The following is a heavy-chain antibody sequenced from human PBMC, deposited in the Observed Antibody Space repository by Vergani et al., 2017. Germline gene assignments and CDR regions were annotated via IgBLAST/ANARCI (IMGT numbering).Heavy chain of an antibody. CDR3: ARDRYYDILTGYYNPNWFDP. D-gene: IGHD3-9*01. Sequence: EVQLLESGGGLVQPGGSLRLSCAASGFTVSSNYMSWVRQAPGKGLEWVSVIYSGGSTYYADSVKGRFTISRDNSKNTLYLQMNSLRAEDTAVYYCARDRYYDILTGYYNPNWFDPWGQGTLVTVSS. CDR1: GFTVSSNY. CDR2: IYSGGST. J-gene: IGHJ5*02. V-gene: IGHV3-66*02.